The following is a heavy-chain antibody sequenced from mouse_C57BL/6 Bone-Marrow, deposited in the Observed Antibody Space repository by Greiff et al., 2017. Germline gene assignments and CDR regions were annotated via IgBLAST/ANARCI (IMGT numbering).Heavy chain of an antibody. V-gene: IGHV1-55*01. J-gene: IGHJ4*01. CDR2: IYPGSGST. Sequence: QVQLQQPGAELVKPGASVKMSCKASGYTFTSYWITWVKQRPGQGLEWIGDIYPGSGSTNYNEKFKSKATLTVDTSSSTAYMQLSSLTYEDSAVYYCARTGDYDDGDYYAMDYWGQGTSVTVSS. CDR3: ARTGDYDDGDYYAMDY. D-gene: IGHD2-4*01. CDR1: GYTFTSYW.